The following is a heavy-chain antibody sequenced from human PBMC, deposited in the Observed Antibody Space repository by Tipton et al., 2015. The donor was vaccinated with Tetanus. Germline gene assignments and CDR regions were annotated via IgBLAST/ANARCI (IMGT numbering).Heavy chain of an antibody. CDR3: AGLPVGGVYSAHHYFLH. D-gene: IGHD4-23*01. CDR2: IYYTGNT. J-gene: IGHJ4*02. Sequence: TLSLTCTVSGGSISSFYWSWIRQSPGRGLEWIGYIYYTGNTNYNPYLKSRVTISADTTKKQISLNLRSVTAADTAVYYCAGLPVGGVYSAHHYFLHWGQGTLVTVSS. V-gene: IGHV4-59*01. CDR1: GGSISSFY.